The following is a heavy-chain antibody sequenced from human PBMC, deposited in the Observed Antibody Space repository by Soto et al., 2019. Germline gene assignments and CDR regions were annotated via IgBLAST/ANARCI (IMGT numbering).Heavy chain of an antibody. CDR1: GFTFSSYS. CDR3: ARGGGSYYFDY. V-gene: IGHV3-21*01. CDR2: ISSSSSYI. D-gene: IGHD1-26*01. Sequence: GGSLRLSCAASGFTFSSYSMNWVRQAPGKGLEWVTSISSSSSYIYYADSVKGRFTISRDKAKNSLYLQMNSLRAEDTAVYYCARGGGSYYFDYWGQGTLVTVSS. J-gene: IGHJ4*02.